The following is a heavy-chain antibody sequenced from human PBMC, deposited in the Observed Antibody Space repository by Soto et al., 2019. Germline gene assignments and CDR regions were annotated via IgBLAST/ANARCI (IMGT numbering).Heavy chain of an antibody. CDR3: AKAISLAAMVSPFDY. V-gene: IGHV3-9*01. CDR1: GFTFDDYA. D-gene: IGHD5-18*01. Sequence: GGSLRLSCAASGFTFDDYAMHWVRQAPGKGLEWVSGISWNSGSIGYADSVKGRFTISRGNAKNSLYLQMDSLRAEDTALYYCAKAISLAAMVSPFDYWGQGTLVTVSS. CDR2: ISWNSGSI. J-gene: IGHJ4*02.